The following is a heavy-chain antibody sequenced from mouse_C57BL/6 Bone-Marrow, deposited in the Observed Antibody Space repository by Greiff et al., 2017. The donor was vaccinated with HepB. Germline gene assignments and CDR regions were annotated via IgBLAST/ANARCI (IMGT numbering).Heavy chain of an antibody. CDR2: SRNKANDYTT. Sequence: EVKVVESGGGLVQSGRSLRLSCATSGFTFSDFYMEWVRQAPGKGLEWIAASRNKANDYTTEYSASVKGRFIVSRDTSQSILYLQMNALRAEDTAIYYCARDAIYDYDWFAYWGQGTLVTVSA. J-gene: IGHJ3*01. D-gene: IGHD2-4*01. V-gene: IGHV7-1*01. CDR3: ARDAIYDYDWFAY. CDR1: GFTFSDFY.